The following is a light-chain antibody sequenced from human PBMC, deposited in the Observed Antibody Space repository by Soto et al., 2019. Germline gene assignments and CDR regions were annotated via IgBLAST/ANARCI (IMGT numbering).Light chain of an antibody. CDR3: SSYTSTNSGV. CDR1: SSDVGGYNY. Sequence: QSALTQSASVSGSPGQSITISCTGTSSDVGGYNYVSWYQQHPGKAPKLIIYDVSNQPSWVSTRFSGSKSGNTAALTIYGLQAEDEADYSCSSYTSTNSGVFCGGTKLTVL. J-gene: IGLJ3*02. CDR2: DVS. V-gene: IGLV2-14*01.